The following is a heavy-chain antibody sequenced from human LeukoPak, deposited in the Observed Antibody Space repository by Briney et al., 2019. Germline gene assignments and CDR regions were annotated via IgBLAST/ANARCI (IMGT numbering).Heavy chain of an antibody. V-gene: IGHV3-49*04. CDR1: GFTFGDYA. Sequence: GGSLRLSCTASGFTFGDYAMSWVRQAPGKGLEWVGFIRSKAYGGTTEYAASVKGRFTISRDDSKSIAYLQMNSLKTEDTAVYYCTRDLTRLQWLSPYRYWGQGTLVTVSS. CDR3: TRDLTRLQWLSPYRY. D-gene: IGHD3-22*01. CDR2: IRSKAYGGTT. J-gene: IGHJ4*02.